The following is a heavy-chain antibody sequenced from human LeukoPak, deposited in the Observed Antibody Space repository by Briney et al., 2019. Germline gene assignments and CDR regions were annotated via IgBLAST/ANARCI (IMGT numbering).Heavy chain of an antibody. V-gene: IGHV3-66*02. CDR2: IYSGGST. J-gene: IGHJ4*02. CDR1: GFTVSSNY. Sequence: PGGSLGLSCAASGFTVSSNYMSWVRQAPGKGLEWVSVIYSGGSTYYADSVKGRFTISRDNSKDTLYLQMNSLRAEDTAVYYCARARYGSGSYSPDYWGQGTLVTVSS. CDR3: ARARYGSGSYSPDY. D-gene: IGHD3-10*01.